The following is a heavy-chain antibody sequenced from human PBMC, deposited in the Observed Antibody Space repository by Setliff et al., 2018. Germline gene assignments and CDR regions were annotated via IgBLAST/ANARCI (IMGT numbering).Heavy chain of an antibody. D-gene: IGHD6-13*01. V-gene: IGHV4-39*07. CDR1: GGSTSSSSYY. CDR3: ARDVRVASSSWFKSAFDI. CDR2: IYYSGST. J-gene: IGHJ3*02. Sequence: SETLSLTCTVSGGSTSSSSYYWGWIRQPPGKGLEWIGSIYYSGSTYYNPSLKSRVTISVDTSKNQFSLKLSSVTAADTAVYYCARDVRVASSSWFKSAFDIWGQGTMVTVSS.